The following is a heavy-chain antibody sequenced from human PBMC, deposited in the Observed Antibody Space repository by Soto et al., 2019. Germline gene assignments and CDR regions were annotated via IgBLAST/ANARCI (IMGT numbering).Heavy chain of an antibody. Sequence: SVKVSCKASGFTFPNSAVQWVRQTRGQRREWIGWIVVGSGNTNYAQMFQERVAITRNLSTSTAFMKLSSLRSEDTAVYYWAAGPYFYWFSAPDYWGQGTLGTVSS. J-gene: IGHJ4*02. D-gene: IGHD3-9*01. CDR2: IVVGSGNT. V-gene: IGHV1-58*01. CDR3: AAGPYFYWFSAPDY. CDR1: GFTFPNSA.